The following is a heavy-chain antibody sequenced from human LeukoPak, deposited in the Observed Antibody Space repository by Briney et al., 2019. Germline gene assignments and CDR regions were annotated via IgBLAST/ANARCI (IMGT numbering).Heavy chain of an antibody. CDR1: GYSFTSHY. CDR2: ISAYNGNT. CDR3: ATPSPDYYDSSETYYYFDY. J-gene: IGHJ4*02. V-gene: IGHV1-18*04. D-gene: IGHD3-22*01. Sequence: ASVKVSCKASGYSFTSHYMHWVRQAPGQGLEWMGRISAYNGNTNYAQKLQGRVTMTTDTSTSTAYMELRSLRSDDTAVYYCATPSPDYYDSSETYYYFDYWGQGTLVTVSS.